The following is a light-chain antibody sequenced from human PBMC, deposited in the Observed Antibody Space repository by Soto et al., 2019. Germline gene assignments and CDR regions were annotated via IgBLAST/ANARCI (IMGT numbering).Light chain of an antibody. Sequence: IQLTQSPSSLSASVGDRVTITCRASQGISSYLAWYQQKPVKAPKLLIYAASTLQSGVPSRFSGSGSGTDFTLTISSLQPEDFATYYCQQLNSYPWTFGQGTKVEIK. CDR2: AAS. J-gene: IGKJ1*01. CDR1: QGISSY. V-gene: IGKV1-9*01. CDR3: QQLNSYPWT.